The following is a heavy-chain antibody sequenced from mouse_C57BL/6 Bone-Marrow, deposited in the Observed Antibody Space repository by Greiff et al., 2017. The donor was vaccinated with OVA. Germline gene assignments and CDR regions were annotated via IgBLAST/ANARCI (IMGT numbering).Heavy chain of an antibody. Sequence: QVQLQQSGAELVRPGASVTLSCKASGYTFTNYEMHWVKQTPVHGLEWIGAIDPETGGTAYNQKFKGKAILTADKSSSTAYMELRRLTSADSAVYYCTRWYGMDYWGQGTSVTVSS. V-gene: IGHV1-15*01. CDR1: GYTFTNYE. J-gene: IGHJ4*01. CDR3: TRWYGMDY. CDR2: IDPETGGT.